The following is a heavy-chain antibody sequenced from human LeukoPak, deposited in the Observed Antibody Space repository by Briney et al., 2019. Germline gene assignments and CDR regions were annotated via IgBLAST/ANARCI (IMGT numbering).Heavy chain of an antibody. Sequence: SETLSLTCTVSGDSISSYYWSWIRQPAGKGLEWIGGFYTSGSTKYNPSSKSRVTMSVDTTKIQFSLKPSSVTAADTAEYYSARDLRYQPSNCFYYYMDVWGKGTTVTVSS. J-gene: IGHJ6*03. D-gene: IGHD2-2*01. CDR3: ARDLRYQPSNCFYYYMDV. V-gene: IGHV4-4*07. CDR1: GDSISSYY. CDR2: FYTSGST.